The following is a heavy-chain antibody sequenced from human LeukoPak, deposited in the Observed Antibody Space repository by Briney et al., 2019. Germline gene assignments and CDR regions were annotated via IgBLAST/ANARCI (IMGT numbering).Heavy chain of an antibody. Sequence: PGGSLRLSCAASGFAFSSHAMCWVRQAPGKGLEWVSSIDISGGSTNYADSAEGRFTISRDNSKNTLYLQMNGLRVEGTALYYCANEVRPNDYWGQGTLVTVSS. J-gene: IGHJ4*02. V-gene: IGHV3-23*01. CDR1: GFAFSSHA. CDR3: ANEVRPNDY. CDR2: IDISGGST. D-gene: IGHD1-1*01.